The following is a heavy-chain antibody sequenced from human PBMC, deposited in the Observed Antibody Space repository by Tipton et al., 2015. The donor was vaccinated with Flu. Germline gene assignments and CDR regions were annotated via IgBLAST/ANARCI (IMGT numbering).Heavy chain of an antibody. CDR1: GYTFTSYY. CDR3: ARGQYYYDTTGSKAFDV. J-gene: IGHJ3*01. D-gene: IGHD3-22*01. Sequence: QSGAEVKKPGASVKVSCKASGYTFTSYYLHWVRQAPGQGLEWMGIIDPSGGSTTYAQNLQNRVTLTRDTSTSTVYMELSSLRSEDTAVYLCARGQYYYDTTGSKAFDVWGQGTMVTVSS. CDR2: IDPSGGST. V-gene: IGHV1-46*01.